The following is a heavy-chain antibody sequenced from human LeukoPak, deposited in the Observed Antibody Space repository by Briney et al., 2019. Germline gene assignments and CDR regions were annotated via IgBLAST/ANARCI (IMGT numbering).Heavy chain of an antibody. CDR2: TYYRSKWYN. J-gene: IGHJ4*02. V-gene: IGHV6-1*01. CDR3: ARVKDSSGWYFDY. CDR1: GDSVSSNSGA. D-gene: IGHD6-19*01. Sequence: PSQTLSLTCAISGDSVSSNSGAWNCITQSPSRGLEWLERTYYRSKWYNDYAVSVKSRITINPDTSKNQFSLQLNSVTPEDTAVYYCARVKDSSGWYFDYWGQGTLVTVSS.